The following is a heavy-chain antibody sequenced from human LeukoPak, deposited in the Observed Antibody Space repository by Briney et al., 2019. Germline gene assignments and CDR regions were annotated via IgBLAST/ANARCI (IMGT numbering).Heavy chain of an antibody. J-gene: IGHJ4*02. CDR2: IASDGSST. Sequence: HSGGSLRLSCAASGFTFSSYWMNWVRQAPGKGLVWVSRIASDGSSTTYADSAKGRFSISRDNAKNTLYLQMNSLRVEDTAVYYCARGRPHGNDYWGQGTLVTVSS. CDR1: GFTFSSYW. D-gene: IGHD4-23*01. V-gene: IGHV3-74*01. CDR3: ARGRPHGNDY.